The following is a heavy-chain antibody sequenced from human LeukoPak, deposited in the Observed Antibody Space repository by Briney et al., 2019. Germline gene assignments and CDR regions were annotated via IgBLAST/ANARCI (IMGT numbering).Heavy chain of an antibody. CDR1: GFTFSSYS. CDR2: ISSSSSYI. J-gene: IGHJ6*03. Sequence: GGSLRLSCAASGFTFSSYSMNWIRQALGKGLEWVSSISSSSSYIYYAVSVKGRFTISGDNAKNSLYLQMNSLRGDDTATYYCARELIPAAIYNYYYYMDVWGKGTTVTVSS. CDR3: ARELIPAAIYNYYYYMDV. V-gene: IGHV3-21*01. D-gene: IGHD2-2*01.